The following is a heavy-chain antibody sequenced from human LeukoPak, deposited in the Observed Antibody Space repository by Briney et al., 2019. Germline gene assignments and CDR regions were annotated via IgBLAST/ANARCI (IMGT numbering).Heavy chain of an antibody. V-gene: IGHV3-7*01. CDR1: GFTFSSYW. D-gene: IGHD1-20*01. Sequence: GGSLRLSCAASGFTFSSYWMSWVRQAPGKGLEWVANIKQDGSEKYYVDSVKGRFTISRDNAKNSLYLQMNSLRAEDTAVYYCARGARTLSNWNEPPTDYWGQGTLVTVSS. CDR3: ARGARTLSNWNEPPTDY. CDR2: IKQDGSEK. J-gene: IGHJ4*02.